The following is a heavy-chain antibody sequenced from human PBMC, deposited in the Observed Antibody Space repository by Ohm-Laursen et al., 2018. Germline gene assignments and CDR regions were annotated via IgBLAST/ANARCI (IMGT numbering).Heavy chain of an antibody. J-gene: IGHJ4*02. V-gene: IGHV4-59*01. CDR1: GGSISSYY. CDR2: IYYSGST. D-gene: IGHD3-22*01. Sequence: TLSLTCSVSGGSISSYYWSWIRQPPGKGLEWIGYIYYSGSTNYNPSLKSRVTISVDTSKNQFSLKLSSVTAADTAVYYCARGEGGYYDFDYWGQGTPVTVSS. CDR3: ARGEGGYYDFDY.